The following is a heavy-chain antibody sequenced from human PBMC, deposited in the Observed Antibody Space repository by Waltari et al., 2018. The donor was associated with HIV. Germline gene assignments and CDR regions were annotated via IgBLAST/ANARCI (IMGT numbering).Heavy chain of an antibody. D-gene: IGHD3-22*01. Sequence: EVQLLESGGGLVQPGGSLSLSCAASGFTFSSYAMSWVRQAPGKGLAWVPAISGSGGSTYYADSVKGRFTISRDNSKNPLYLQMNSLRAEDTAVYYCAKSLRDYYDSSGDYYENAFDIWGQGTMVTVSS. J-gene: IGHJ3*02. CDR3: AKSLRDYYDSSGDYYENAFDI. CDR1: GFTFSSYA. V-gene: IGHV3-23*01. CDR2: ISGSGGST.